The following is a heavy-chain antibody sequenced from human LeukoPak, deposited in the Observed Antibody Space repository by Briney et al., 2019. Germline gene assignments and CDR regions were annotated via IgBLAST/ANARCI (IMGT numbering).Heavy chain of an antibody. Sequence: RTGGSLRLSCAASGFTFSSYGMHWVRQAPGKGLEWVAVISYDGSNKYYADSVKGRFTISRDNSKNTLYLQMNSLRAEDTAVYYCAKDGYSSGWWADYWGQGTLVTVSS. D-gene: IGHD6-19*01. V-gene: IGHV3-30*18. CDR1: GFTFSSYG. CDR3: AKDGYSSGWWADY. CDR2: ISYDGSNK. J-gene: IGHJ4*02.